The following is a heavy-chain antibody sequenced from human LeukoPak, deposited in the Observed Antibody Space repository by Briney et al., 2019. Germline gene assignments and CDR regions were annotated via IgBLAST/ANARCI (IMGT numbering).Heavy chain of an antibody. CDR2: INPNSGGT. CDR3: ARVMKNYYYDY. Sequence: ASVKVSCKASGYTFTGYYMHWVRQAPGQGLEWMGWINPNSGGTNYAQKFQGRVAMTRDTSISTAYLELSRLKSDDTAVYYCARVMKNYYYDYWGQGTLVTVSS. V-gene: IGHV1-2*02. J-gene: IGHJ4*02. D-gene: IGHD1-7*01. CDR1: GYTFTGYY.